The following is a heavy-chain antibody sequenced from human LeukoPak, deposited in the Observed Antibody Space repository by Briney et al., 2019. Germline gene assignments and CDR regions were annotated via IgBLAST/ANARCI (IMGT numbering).Heavy chain of an antibody. Sequence: PSEALSLTCTVSGGSISSSSYYWGWMRQPPGKGLEWIGSIYYSGSTYYNPSLKSRVTISVDTSKNQFSLKLSSVTAADTAVYYCARHGATVTTRYYFDYWGQGTLVTVSS. V-gene: IGHV4-39*01. J-gene: IGHJ4*02. CDR2: IYYSGST. CDR1: GGSISSSSYY. CDR3: ARHGATVTTRYYFDY. D-gene: IGHD4-17*01.